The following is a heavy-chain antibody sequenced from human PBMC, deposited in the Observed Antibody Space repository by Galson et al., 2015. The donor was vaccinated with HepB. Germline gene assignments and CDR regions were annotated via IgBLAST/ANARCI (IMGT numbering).Heavy chain of an antibody. CDR1: GFTFSDYY. J-gene: IGHJ3*02. CDR2: ISSSSSYT. D-gene: IGHD3-16*01. V-gene: IGHV3-11*06. Sequence: SLRLSCAASGFTFSDYYMSWIRQAPGKGLEWVSYISSSSSYTNYADSVKGRFTISRDNAKNSLYLQMNSLRAEDTAVYYCARDQRGDQYMTTSPEAAFDIWGQGTMVTVSS. CDR3: ARDQRGDQYMTTSPEAAFDI.